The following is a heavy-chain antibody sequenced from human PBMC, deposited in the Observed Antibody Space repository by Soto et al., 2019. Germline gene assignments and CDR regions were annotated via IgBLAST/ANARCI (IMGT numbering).Heavy chain of an antibody. J-gene: IGHJ3*02. CDR2: IIPILGIA. CDR3: ARLGLYDSSGYSAFDI. D-gene: IGHD3-22*01. Sequence: QVQLVQSGAEVKKPGSSVKVSCKASGGTFSSYTISWVRQAPGQGLEWMGRIIPILGIANYAQKFQGRVTITADKSTSTAYMELSSLRSEDTAVYYCARLGLYDSSGYSAFDIWGQGTMVTVSS. CDR1: GGTFSSYT. V-gene: IGHV1-69*02.